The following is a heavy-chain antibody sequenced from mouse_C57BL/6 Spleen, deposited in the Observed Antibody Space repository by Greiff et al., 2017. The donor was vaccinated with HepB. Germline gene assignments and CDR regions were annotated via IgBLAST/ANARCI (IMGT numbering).Heavy chain of an antibody. J-gene: IGHJ2*01. V-gene: IGHV1-54*01. CDR1: GYAFTNYL. CDR2: INPGSGGT. CDR3: ARPCSSYFDY. Sequence: QVQLQQSGAELVRPGTSVKVSCKASGYAFTNYLIEWVKQRPGQGLEWIGVINPGSGGTNYNEKFKGKATLTADKSSSTAYMQLSSLTSEDSAVYFCARPCSSYFDYWGQGTTLTVSS. D-gene: IGHD1-1*01.